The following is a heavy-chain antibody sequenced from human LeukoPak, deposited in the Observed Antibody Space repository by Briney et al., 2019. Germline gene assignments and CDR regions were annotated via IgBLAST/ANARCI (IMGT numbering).Heavy chain of an antibody. J-gene: IGHJ4*02. D-gene: IGHD2-21*02. V-gene: IGHV3-74*01. CDR1: GFIFSRYW. CDR3: ARDPGPYCGGDCYYFDY. Sequence: GGSLRLSCAASGFIFSRYWMHWVRQAPGKGLVWVSRINNDGSGTSYADSVKGRFTISRDNAKNTLYLQMNSLRAEDTAVYYCARDPGPYCGGDCYYFDYWGPGTLVTASS. CDR2: INNDGSGT.